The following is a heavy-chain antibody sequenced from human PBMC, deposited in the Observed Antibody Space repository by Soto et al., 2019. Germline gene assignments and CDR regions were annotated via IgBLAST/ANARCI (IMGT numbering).Heavy chain of an antibody. J-gene: IGHJ6*03. CDR3: ARLIGSGGNYYYYYYYMDV. CDR2: ISAYNGNT. D-gene: IGHD2-15*01. V-gene: IGHV1-18*01. Sequence: GASVKVSCKASGYTFTSYGISWVRQAPGQGLEWMGWISAYNGNTNYAQKLQGRVTMTTDTSTSTACMELRSLRSDDTAVYYCARLIGSGGNYYYYYYYMDVWGKGTTVTVSS. CDR1: GYTFTSYG.